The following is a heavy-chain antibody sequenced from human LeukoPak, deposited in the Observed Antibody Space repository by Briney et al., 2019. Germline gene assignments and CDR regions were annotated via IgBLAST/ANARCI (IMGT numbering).Heavy chain of an antibody. J-gene: IGHJ4*02. CDR2: SNAGNGNT. CDR3: ARGQRGYSYGGIDY. V-gene: IGHV1-3*01. D-gene: IGHD5-18*01. CDR1: GYTFTSYA. Sequence: APVKVSCTASGYTFTSYAMHGGRQAPGQRLEWVGWSNAGNGNTKYSQKFQGRVTITRDTSASTAYMELSSLRSEDTAVYYCARGQRGYSYGGIDYWGQGTLVTVSS.